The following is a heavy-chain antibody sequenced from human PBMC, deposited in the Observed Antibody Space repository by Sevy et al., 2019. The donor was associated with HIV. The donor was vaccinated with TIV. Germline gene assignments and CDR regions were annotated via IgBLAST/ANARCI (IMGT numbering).Heavy chain of an antibody. V-gene: IGHV4-61*01. CDR1: GVSVSSDTYY. CDR2: VYHTGGT. CDR3: AREPYFFDKSGYYWDY. Sequence: SETLSLTCAVSGVSVSSDTYYWSWIRQPPGKGLEWIGYVYHTGGTNYSPSFKSRVPISVDTSKNQFSLRLFSVAAADTAVDYCAREPYFFDKSGYYWDYWGQGALVTVSS. D-gene: IGHD3-22*01. J-gene: IGHJ4*02.